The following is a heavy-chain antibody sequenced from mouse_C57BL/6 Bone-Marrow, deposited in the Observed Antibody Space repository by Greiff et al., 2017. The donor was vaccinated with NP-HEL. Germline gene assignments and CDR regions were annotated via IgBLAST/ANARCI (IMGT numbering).Heavy chain of an antibody. CDR1: GFTFSDYY. V-gene: IGHV5-16*01. J-gene: IGHJ2*01. CDR2: INYDGSST. CDR3: ARRYYFDY. Sequence: EVKLMESEGGLVQPGSSMKLSCTASGFTFSDYYMAWVRQVPEKGLEWVANINYDGSSTYYLDSLKSRFIISRDNAKNILYLQMSSLKSEDTATYYCARRYYFDYWGQGTTLTVSS.